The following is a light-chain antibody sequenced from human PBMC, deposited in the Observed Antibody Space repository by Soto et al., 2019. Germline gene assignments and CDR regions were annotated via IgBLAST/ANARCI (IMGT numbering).Light chain of an antibody. V-gene: IGLV2-11*01. Sequence: QSALHQPRSVSGSPGQSVTLSCTGTTGDVVGYTYVYWYQQHPGKAPKVIIYDVTQRPSGVPDRFSGSKYGNAASLTISGLQAEDEADSYCCAYAGRHTKDVFGTGTKLPVL. CDR3: CAYAGRHTKDV. CDR1: TGDVVGYTY. CDR2: DVT. J-gene: IGLJ1*01.